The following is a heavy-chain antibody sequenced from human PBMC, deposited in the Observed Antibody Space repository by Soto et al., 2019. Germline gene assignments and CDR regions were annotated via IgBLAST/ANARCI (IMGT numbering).Heavy chain of an antibody. V-gene: IGHV5-51*01. CDR1: GYSFTSYW. CDR3: SRQWLVEENWFDP. J-gene: IGHJ5*02. D-gene: IGHD6-19*01. CDR2: IYPGDSDT. Sequence: PGESLKISCKGSGYSFTSYWIGWVRQMPGKGLEWMGLIYPGDSDTRYSPSFQGQVTISADKSISTAYLQWSSLKASDTAMYYCSRQWLVEENWFDPCGQATLVTVSS.